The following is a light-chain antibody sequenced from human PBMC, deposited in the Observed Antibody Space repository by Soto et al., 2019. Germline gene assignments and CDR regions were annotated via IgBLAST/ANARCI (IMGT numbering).Light chain of an antibody. J-gene: IGKJ1*01. CDR2: DAS. CDR3: QQYNHYCT. V-gene: IGKV1-5*01. Sequence: DIQMTQSPSTLSASVGDRVTITCRASQSISSWLAWYQQKPGKAPKVLIYDASSLESGVPSRFSGSGSGTEFSLTISSLQPDDFATYYCQQYNHYCTFGQGTKVDIK. CDR1: QSISSW.